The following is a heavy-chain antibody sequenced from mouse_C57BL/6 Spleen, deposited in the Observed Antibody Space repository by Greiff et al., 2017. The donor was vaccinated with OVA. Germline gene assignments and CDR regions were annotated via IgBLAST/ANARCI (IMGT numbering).Heavy chain of an antibody. D-gene: IGHD2-5*01. Sequence: EVQLQQSGPELVKPGASVKISCKASGYSFTGYYMNWVKQSPDKSLEWIGEINPSTGGTTYNQKFKAKATLTVDKSSSTAYMQLKSLTSEDSAVYYCARGYSKGAWFAYWGQGTLVTVSA. CDR1: GYSFTGYY. V-gene: IGHV1-42*01. CDR2: INPSTGGT. CDR3: ARGYSKGAWFAY. J-gene: IGHJ3*01.